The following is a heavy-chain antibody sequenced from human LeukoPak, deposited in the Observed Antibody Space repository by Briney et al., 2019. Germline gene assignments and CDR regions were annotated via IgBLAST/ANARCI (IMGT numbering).Heavy chain of an antibody. CDR2: INYSGST. J-gene: IGHJ5*02. Sequence: PSETLSLTCTVSGGSIRSYYWSWIRQTPGKGLEWIGYINYSGSTKYNPSLESRVTMSVDTSKNQFSLKLSSVTAADTAVYYCARVNDYGDYLVWFDPWGQGTLVTVSS. CDR3: ARVNDYGDYLVWFDP. V-gene: IGHV4-59*01. CDR1: GGSIRSYY. D-gene: IGHD4-17*01.